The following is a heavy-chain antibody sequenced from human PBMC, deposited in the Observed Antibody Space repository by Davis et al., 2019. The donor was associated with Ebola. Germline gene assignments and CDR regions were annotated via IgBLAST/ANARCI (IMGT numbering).Heavy chain of an antibody. CDR1: GYTFTNYY. CDR2: INPNDGTT. Sequence: ASVKVSCKASGYTFTNYYMHWVRQAPGQGLEWMGLINPNDGTTKYPQKFQDRLTITRDTSTSTVYMELSGLRPDDTAMYYCATYTMTPLPFDYWGQGTLVTVSS. J-gene: IGHJ4*02. V-gene: IGHV1-46*01. CDR3: ATYTMTPLPFDY. D-gene: IGHD4-17*01.